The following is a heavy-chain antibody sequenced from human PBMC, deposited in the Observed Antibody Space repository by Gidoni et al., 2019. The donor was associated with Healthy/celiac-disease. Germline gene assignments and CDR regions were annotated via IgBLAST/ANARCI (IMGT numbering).Heavy chain of an antibody. V-gene: IGHV3-15*01. D-gene: IGHD3-22*01. CDR3: TTDYYDSSGYYSA. Sequence: DYAAPVKGRFTISRDDSKNTLYLQMNSLKTEDTAVYYCTTDYYDSSGYYSAWGQGTLVTVSS. J-gene: IGHJ4*02.